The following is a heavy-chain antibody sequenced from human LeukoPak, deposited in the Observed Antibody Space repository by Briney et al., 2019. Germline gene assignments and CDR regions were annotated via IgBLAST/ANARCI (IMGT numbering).Heavy chain of an antibody. D-gene: IGHD3-3*01. Sequence: ASVKVSCKASGYTFTSYDINGVRQATGLGREWRGWMNPNRGNTGCTQKFQGRVTITRNASISTPYTELSSVRSEDTPVYYCERGLNYDFWSDYDNEDWLDHWGQGTLVPVSS. CDR2: MNPNRGNT. V-gene: IGHV1-8*03. J-gene: IGHJ5*02. CDR1: GYTFTSYD. CDR3: ERGLNYDFWSDYDNEDWLDH.